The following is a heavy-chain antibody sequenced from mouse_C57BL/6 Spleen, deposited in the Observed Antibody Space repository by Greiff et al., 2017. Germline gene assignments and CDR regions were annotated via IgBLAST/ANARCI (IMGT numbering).Heavy chain of an antibody. CDR3: RWGTYYSKGYWYFDV. D-gene: IGHD2-5*01. CDR2: YPGSGNTY. CDR1: YTFTDYYM. Sequence: VQLQQSGPELVKPGASVKMSCKASGYTFTDYYMHWVKQKPGKGLEWIGEIYPGSGNTYYNEKFKGKATLTADTSSSTAYMQLSSLTSEDSAVYCCARWGTYYSKGYWYFDVWGTGTTVTVSS. J-gene: IGHJ1*03. V-gene: IGHV1-83*01.